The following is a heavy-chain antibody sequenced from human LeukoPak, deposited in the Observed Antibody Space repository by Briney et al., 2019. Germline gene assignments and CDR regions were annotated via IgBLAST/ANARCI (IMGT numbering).Heavy chain of an antibody. CDR1: GFTFSSYA. CDR2: ISGSGGST. D-gene: IGHD1-26*01. V-gene: IGHV3-23*01. J-gene: IGHJ3*02. Sequence: GGSLRLSCAASGFTFSSYAMSWVRQAPGKGLEWVSAISGSGGSTYYADSVKGRFTISRDNSKNTLYLQMKSLRAEDTAINYCARVGATGASFDIWGQGTMVTVSS. CDR3: ARVGATGASFDI.